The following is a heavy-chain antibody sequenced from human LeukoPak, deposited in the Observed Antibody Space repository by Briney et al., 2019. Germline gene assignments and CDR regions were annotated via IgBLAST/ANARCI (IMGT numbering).Heavy chain of an antibody. J-gene: IGHJ4*02. CDR1: DGSISSYY. CDR3: ASHRSGWRFDY. V-gene: IGHV4-59*08. Sequence: SETLSLTCTVSDGSISSYYWSWIRQPPGKGLEWIGYIYYSGSTNYNPSLKSRVTISVDTSKNQFSLKLSSVTAADTAVYYCASHRSGWRFDYWGQGTLVTVSS. CDR2: IYYSGST. D-gene: IGHD6-19*01.